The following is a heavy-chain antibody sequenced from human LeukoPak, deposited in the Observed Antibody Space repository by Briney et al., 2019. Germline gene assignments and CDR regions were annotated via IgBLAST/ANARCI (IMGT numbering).Heavy chain of an antibody. CDR2: IYTSGSA. CDR3: ARATYYYDSSGYWYFDL. J-gene: IGHJ2*01. D-gene: IGHD3-22*01. V-gene: IGHV4-61*02. CDR1: GGSISSGSYY. Sequence: SETLSLTCTVSGGSISSGSYYWSWIRQPAGKGLEWIGRIYTSGSANYNPSLKSRVTISVDTSKNQSSLKLSSVTAADTAVYYCARATYYYDSSGYWYFDLWGRGTLVTVSS.